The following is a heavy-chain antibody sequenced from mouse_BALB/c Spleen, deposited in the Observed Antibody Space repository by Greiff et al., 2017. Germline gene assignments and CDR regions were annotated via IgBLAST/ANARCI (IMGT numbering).Heavy chain of an antibody. CDR1: GYSITSDYA. V-gene: IGHV3-2*02. D-gene: IGHD4-1*01. Sequence: DVKLQESGPGLVKPSQSLSLTCTVTGYSITSDYAWNWIRQFPGNKLEWMGYISYSGSTSYNPSLKSRISITRDTSKNQFFLQLNSVTTEDTATYYCARGWDGFAYWGQGTLVTVSA. J-gene: IGHJ3*01. CDR2: ISYSGST. CDR3: ARGWDGFAY.